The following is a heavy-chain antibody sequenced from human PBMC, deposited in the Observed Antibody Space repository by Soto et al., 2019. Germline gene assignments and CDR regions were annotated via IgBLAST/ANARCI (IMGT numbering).Heavy chain of an antibody. CDR1: ESTVSRDW. CDR3: SGGVGDAF. CDR2: INQDGSEK. J-gene: IGHJ4*02. Sequence: EVHLVESGGGLVQTGGSLRLSCAIFESTVSRDWMNWVRQAPGKGLEWVAHINQDGSEKYYVDCVKGRFTISRDNAKKSLYLQMNSLRPADTAMYYCSGGVGDAFWGQGTLVTVSS. V-gene: IGHV3-7*04. D-gene: IGHD1-26*01.